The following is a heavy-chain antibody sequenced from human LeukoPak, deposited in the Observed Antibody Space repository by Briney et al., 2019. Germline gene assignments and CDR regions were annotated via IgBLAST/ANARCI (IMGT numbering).Heavy chain of an antibody. CDR3: AKDGRVLGSHDY. J-gene: IGHJ4*02. V-gene: IGHV4-34*01. Sequence: SETLSLTCAVYGGSFSGYYWSWIRQPPGKGLEWIGEINHSGSTNYNPSLKSRVTISVDTSKNQFSLKLSSVTAADTAVYYCAKDGRVLGSHDYWGQGTLVTVSS. D-gene: IGHD6-13*01. CDR1: GGSFSGYY. CDR2: INHSGST.